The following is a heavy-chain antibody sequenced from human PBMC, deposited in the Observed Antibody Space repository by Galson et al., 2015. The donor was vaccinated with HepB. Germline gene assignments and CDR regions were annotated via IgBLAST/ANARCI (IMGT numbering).Heavy chain of an antibody. CDR2: ISSSSSYT. D-gene: IGHD2-21*02. CDR3: ARTGRGDPDAFDI. J-gene: IGHJ3*02. V-gene: IGHV3-11*03. Sequence: SLRLSCAASRFTFSDYYMSWIRQAPGKGLEWVSYISSSSSYTNYADSVKGRFTISRDNAKNSLYLQMNSLRAEDTAVYYCARTGRGDPDAFDIWGQGTMVTVSS. CDR1: RFTFSDYY.